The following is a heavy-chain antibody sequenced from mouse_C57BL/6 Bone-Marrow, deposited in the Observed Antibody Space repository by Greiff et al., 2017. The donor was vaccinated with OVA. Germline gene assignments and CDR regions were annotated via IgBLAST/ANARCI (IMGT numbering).Heavy chain of an antibody. CDR1: GFNIKNTY. CDR3: APIYYYGSSQFAY. CDR2: IDPANGNT. V-gene: IGHV14-3*01. Sequence: EVMLVESVAELVRPGASVKLSCTASGFNIKNTYMHWVKQRPEQGLEWIGRIDPANGNTKYAPKFQGKATITADTSSNTAYLQLSSLTSEDTAIYYCAPIYYYGSSQFAYWGQGTLVTVSA. D-gene: IGHD1-1*01. J-gene: IGHJ3*01.